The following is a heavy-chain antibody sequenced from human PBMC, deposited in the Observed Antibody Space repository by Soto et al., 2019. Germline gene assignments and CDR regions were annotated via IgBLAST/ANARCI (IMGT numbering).Heavy chain of an antibody. CDR2: IIPIFGTA. V-gene: IGHV1-69*01. CDR1: GGTLSSYA. CDR3: AGADSGWYAAFDI. Sequence: QVQLVQSGAEVKKPGSSVKVSCKASGGTLSSYAISWVRQAPGQGLEWMGGIIPIFGTANYAQKCQGRVTITADESTSTAYMELSSLRSEDTAVYYCAGADSGWYAAFDIWGQGTMVTVSS. D-gene: IGHD6-19*01. J-gene: IGHJ3*02.